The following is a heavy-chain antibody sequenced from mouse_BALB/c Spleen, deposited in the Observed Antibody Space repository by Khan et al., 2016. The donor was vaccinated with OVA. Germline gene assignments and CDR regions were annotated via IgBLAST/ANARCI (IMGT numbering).Heavy chain of an antibody. V-gene: IGHV14-1*02. CDR2: IDPENGNT. Sequence: VQLQQSGAELVRPGALVKLSCKASGFNIKDYYIHWVKQRPEQGLEWIGWIDPENGNTIYDPKFQGKANITADTSSNTAYLHFSSLTSEDTAVYYCARAGHSPWFAYWGQGTLVTVSA. CDR1: GFNIKDYY. J-gene: IGHJ3*01. CDR3: ARAGHSPWFAY.